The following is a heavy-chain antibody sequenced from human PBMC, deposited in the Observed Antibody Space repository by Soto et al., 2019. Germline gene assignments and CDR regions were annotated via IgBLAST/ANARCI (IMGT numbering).Heavy chain of an antibody. CDR3: ARASANYCYYGMDV. Sequence: GESLKISCKGSGYSFTSYWISWVRQMPGKGLEWMGRIDPSDSYTNYSPSFQGHVTISADKSISTAYLQWGSLKASDTAMYYCARASANYCYYGMDVWGQGCTVTVCS. D-gene: IGHD6-13*01. CDR2: IDPSDSYT. V-gene: IGHV5-10-1*01. J-gene: IGHJ6*02. CDR1: GYSFTSYW.